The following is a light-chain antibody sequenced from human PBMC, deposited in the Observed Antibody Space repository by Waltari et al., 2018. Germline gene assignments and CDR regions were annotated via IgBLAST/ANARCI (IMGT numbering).Light chain of an antibody. J-gene: IGLJ3*02. Sequence: NFMLTQPHSVSESPGKTVTISCTRSSGSIASKYVQWYHQRPGSAPTTVIYENNQRPSGVSDRFSGSIDSSSNSAPLTISGLKAEDEADYYCQSYYGTDWVFGGGTKLTVL. CDR1: SGSIASKY. CDR2: ENN. CDR3: QSYYGTDWV. V-gene: IGLV6-57*04.